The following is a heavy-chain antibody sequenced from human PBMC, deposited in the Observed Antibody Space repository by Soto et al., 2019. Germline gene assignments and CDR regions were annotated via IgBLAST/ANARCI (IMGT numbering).Heavy chain of an antibody. D-gene: IGHD1-20*01. CDR1: GGAFTSYA. Sequence: GAPGKVSWKASGGAFTSYAISSLLQAPVQGLEWMGGIIPIFGTANYAQKFQGRVTITADESTSTAYMELSSLRSEDTAVYYCARSITGTTRNYYYGMDVWGQGTTVTVSS. CDR2: IIPIFGTA. V-gene: IGHV1-69*13. CDR3: ARSITGTTRNYYYGMDV. J-gene: IGHJ6*02.